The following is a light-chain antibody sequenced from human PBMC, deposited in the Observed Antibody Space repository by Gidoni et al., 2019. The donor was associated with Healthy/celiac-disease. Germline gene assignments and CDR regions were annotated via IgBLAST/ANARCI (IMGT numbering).Light chain of an antibody. Sequence: EIVLTQSPGTLSLSPGERATLSCRASQSVSSIYLAWYQQKPGQAPRLLIYGASSRATAITDRFSGSGSGTDFTLTISRLEPEDFAVYYCQQYGSSPLTFGGGTKVEIK. J-gene: IGKJ4*01. CDR1: QSVSSIY. V-gene: IGKV3-20*01. CDR2: GAS. CDR3: QQYGSSPLT.